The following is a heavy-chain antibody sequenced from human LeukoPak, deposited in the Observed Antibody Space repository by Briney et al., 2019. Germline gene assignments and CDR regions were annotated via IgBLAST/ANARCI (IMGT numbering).Heavy chain of an antibody. CDR2: INPNGGTT. CDR3: GRDGGGGSWGDF. V-gene: IGHV1-46*01. CDR1: GYSFITYY. D-gene: IGHD2-15*01. Sequence: ASVKVSCKTSGYSFITYYIHWVRQAPGQGPEWLGRINPNGGTTTYAQKFQDRVTMTRDTSTGTVYMELNSLRSEDTAMYYCGRDGGGGSWGDFWGQGTLVTVSS. J-gene: IGHJ4*02.